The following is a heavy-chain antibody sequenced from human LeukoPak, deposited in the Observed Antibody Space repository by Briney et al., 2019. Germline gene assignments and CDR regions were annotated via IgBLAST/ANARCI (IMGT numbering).Heavy chain of an antibody. D-gene: IGHD6-13*01. Sequence: WASVKISCKASGYTFTSYGISWVRQAPGQGLEWMGWITAYNGNTNYAQKLQGRVTMTTDTSTSTAYMELRSLRSDDTAVYYCARAATIYSSSWPLDYWGQGTLVTVSS. CDR1: GYTFTSYG. J-gene: IGHJ4*02. CDR3: ARAATIYSSSWPLDY. CDR2: ITAYNGNT. V-gene: IGHV1-18*01.